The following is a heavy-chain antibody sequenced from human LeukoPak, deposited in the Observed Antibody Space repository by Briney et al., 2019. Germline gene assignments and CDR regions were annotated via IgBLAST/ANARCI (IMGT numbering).Heavy chain of an antibody. Sequence: PSETLSLTCTVSGGSISAYYCSWIRQPAGKGLEWIGRTYTSGNTNYNPSLKSRVTISVDKSKNQFSLKLRSVTAADTAVYYCARVLVGANYYYYYMDVWGKGTTVTVSS. J-gene: IGHJ6*03. D-gene: IGHD1-26*01. CDR2: TYTSGNT. CDR3: ARVLVGANYYYYYMDV. CDR1: GGSISAYY. V-gene: IGHV4-4*07.